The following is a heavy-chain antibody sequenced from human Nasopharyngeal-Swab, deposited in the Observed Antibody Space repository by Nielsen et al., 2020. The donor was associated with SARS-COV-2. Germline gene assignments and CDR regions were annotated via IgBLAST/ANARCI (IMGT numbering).Heavy chain of an antibody. CDR3: AKVTVTEDYYYYYGMDV. J-gene: IGHJ6*02. CDR1: GFTFSSYG. D-gene: IGHD4-17*01. CDR2: ISSSGGST. V-gene: IGHV3-23*01. Sequence: GESLKISCAASGFTFSSYGMNWVRQAPGKGLEWVSAISSSGGSTYYADSVKGRFTISRDNSKNTLYLQMNSLRAEDTAVYYCAKVTVTEDYYYYYGMDVWGQGPTVTVSS.